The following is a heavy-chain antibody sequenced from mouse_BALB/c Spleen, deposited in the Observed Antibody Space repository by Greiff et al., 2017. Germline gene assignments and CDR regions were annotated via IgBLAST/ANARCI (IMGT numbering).Heavy chain of an antibody. CDR2: INPSNGGT. V-gene: IGHV1S81*02. J-gene: IGHJ2*01. CDR3: TTFYYYGSRYYFDY. D-gene: IGHD1-1*01. CDR1: GYTFTSYY. Sequence: VQLQQSGAELVKPGASVKLSCKASGYTFTSYYMYWVKQRPGQGLEWIGEINPSNGGTNFNEKFKSKATLTVDKSSSTAYMQLSSLTSEDSAVYYCTTFYYYGSRYYFDYWGQGTTLTVSS.